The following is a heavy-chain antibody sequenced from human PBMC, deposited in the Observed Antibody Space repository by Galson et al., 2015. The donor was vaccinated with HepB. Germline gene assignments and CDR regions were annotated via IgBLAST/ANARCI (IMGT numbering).Heavy chain of an antibody. Sequence: SLRLSCAASGFSFSSYAMHWARQAPGKGLEWVAVISNDGKNKYYADSVRGRFTISRDSPKNTLYLQMNSLRAEDTAVYYCAKGDDSSGHYNIDSWGQGTLVTVSS. CDR2: ISNDGKNK. J-gene: IGHJ4*02. D-gene: IGHD3-22*01. CDR1: GFSFSSYA. V-gene: IGHV3-30*18. CDR3: AKGDDSSGHYNIDS.